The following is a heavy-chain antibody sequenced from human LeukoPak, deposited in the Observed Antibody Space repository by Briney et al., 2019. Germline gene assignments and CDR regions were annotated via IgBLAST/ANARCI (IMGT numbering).Heavy chain of an antibody. D-gene: IGHD3-3*01. CDR3: ARKDFSNAFDI. CDR2: ISSSSSYI. CDR1: GFTFSSYS. J-gene: IGHJ3*02. V-gene: IGHV3-21*01. Sequence: PGGSLRLSCAASGFTFSSYSINWVRQAPGKGLEWVSSISSSSSYIYYADSLKGRFTIPRDNAKNSLYLQMNSLRAEDTAVYYCARKDFSNAFDIWGQGTMVTVSS.